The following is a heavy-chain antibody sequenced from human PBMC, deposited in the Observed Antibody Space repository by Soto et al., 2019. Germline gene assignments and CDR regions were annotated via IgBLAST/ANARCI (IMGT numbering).Heavy chain of an antibody. CDR2: IYPGDSDT. Sequence: GESLKISCKGSGYSFTSYWIGWVRQMPGKGLEWMGIIYPGDSDTRYSPSFQGQVTISADKSISTAYLQWSSLKASDTAMYYCARLGLTSLEVAHPDAFDIWGQGTMVTVSS. CDR3: ARLGLTSLEVAHPDAFDI. CDR1: GYSFTSYW. V-gene: IGHV5-51*01. D-gene: IGHD6-19*01. J-gene: IGHJ3*02.